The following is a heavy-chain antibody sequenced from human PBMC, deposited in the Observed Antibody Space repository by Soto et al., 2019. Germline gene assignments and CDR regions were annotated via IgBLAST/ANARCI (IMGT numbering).Heavy chain of an antibody. V-gene: IGHV4-59*01. Sequence: QMQMQESGPRLVKPSETLSLTCTVSGASITDSYWSWIRQPPEKGLEWIEYIYFSGVATYNPSLKSRATMSRDTSKNEFSLNLTSVTAADTAVYYCARGDSDLAVSEAAYWGQGTLVTVSS. J-gene: IGHJ1*01. CDR3: ARGDSDLAVSEAAY. D-gene: IGHD2-15*01. CDR1: GASITDSY. CDR2: IYFSGVA.